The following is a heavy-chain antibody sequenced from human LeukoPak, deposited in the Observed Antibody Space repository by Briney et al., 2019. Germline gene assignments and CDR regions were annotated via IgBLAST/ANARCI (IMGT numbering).Heavy chain of an antibody. D-gene: IGHD6-19*01. J-gene: IGHJ4*02. CDR1: GFTFSSYT. V-gene: IGHV4-59*01. Sequence: GSLRLSCAASGFTFSSYTMNWVRQAPGKGLEWIGYIYYSGSTNYNPSLKSRVTISVDTSKNQFSLKLSSVTAADTAVYYCARAHTVADLYYSDYWGQGTLVTVSS. CDR2: IYYSGST. CDR3: ARAHTVADLYYSDY.